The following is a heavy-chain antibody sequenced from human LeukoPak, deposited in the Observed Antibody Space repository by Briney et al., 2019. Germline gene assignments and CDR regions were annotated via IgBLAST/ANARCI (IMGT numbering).Heavy chain of an antibody. D-gene: IGHD4-23*01. V-gene: IGHV3-53*01. CDR3: ARDADYGGSPDAFDI. CDR2: IYSGGTT. Sequence: GGSLRLSCAASGFTVSGNHMSWVRQAPGKGLNWVSIIYSGGTTYYADSVKGRFTISRGNSKNTLYLQMNSLRAEDTAVYYCARDADYGGSPDAFDIWGRGTIVTVSS. CDR1: GFTVSGNH. J-gene: IGHJ3*02.